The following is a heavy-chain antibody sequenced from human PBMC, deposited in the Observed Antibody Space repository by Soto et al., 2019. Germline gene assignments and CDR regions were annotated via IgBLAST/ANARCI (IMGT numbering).Heavy chain of an antibody. D-gene: IGHD6-6*01. Sequence: EVELVESGGGLVKPGGSLKLSCAASGFTFRTYNMIWVRQAPAKGLEWVSSISAGSSNIYYAPSVKGRFTISRDNAKNLLYLQINSLRAEDTAVYYCARQYPSSSRHFDHWGQGTLVIVSP. J-gene: IGHJ4*02. CDR3: ARQYPSSSRHFDH. CDR1: GFTFRTYN. V-gene: IGHV3-21*01. CDR2: ISAGSSNI.